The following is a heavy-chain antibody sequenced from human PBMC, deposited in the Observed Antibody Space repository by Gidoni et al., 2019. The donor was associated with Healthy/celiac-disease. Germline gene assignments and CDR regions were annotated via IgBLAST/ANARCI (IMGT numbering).Heavy chain of an antibody. Sequence: QLPASGPGLATPSEPLSLPFAVSVGSIISYYWSWIRQPTGKGLEWIGRIYTSGSTNYNPALKSRVTMSVDTSKNQFSLKLSSVTAADTAVYYWARSVVCRSTDPIVGACGWFDPWGQGTRVTVSS. D-gene: IGHD3-22*01. CDR2: IYTSGST. CDR1: VGSIISYY. J-gene: IGHJ5*02. V-gene: IGHV4-4*07. CDR3: ARSVVCRSTDPIVGACGWFDP.